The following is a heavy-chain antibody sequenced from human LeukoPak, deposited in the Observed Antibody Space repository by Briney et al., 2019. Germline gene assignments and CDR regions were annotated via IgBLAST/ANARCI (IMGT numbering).Heavy chain of an antibody. CDR1: GGTFSSYA. D-gene: IGHD3-22*01. V-gene: IGHV1-69*13. CDR2: IIPIFGTA. J-gene: IGHJ6*02. Sequence: GASVKVSCKASGGTFSSYAISWVRQAPGQGLEWMGGIIPIFGTANYAQKFQGRVTITADESTSTAYMELSSPRAEDTAVYYCARSMIVVVNKLGAYYYYGMDVWGQGTTVTVSS. CDR3: ARSMIVVVNKLGAYYYYGMDV.